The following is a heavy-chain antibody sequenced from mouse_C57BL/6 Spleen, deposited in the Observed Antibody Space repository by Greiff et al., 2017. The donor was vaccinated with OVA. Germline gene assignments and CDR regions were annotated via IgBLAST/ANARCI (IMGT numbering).Heavy chain of an antibody. CDR2: IYPGDGDT. V-gene: IGHV1-82*01. D-gene: IGHD4-1*01. CDR1: GYAFSSSW. J-gene: IGHJ3*01. CDR3: ASAWAWFAY. Sequence: QVQLKQSGPELVKPGASVKISCKASGYAFSSSWMNWVKQRPGKGLEWIGRIYPGDGDTNYNGKFKGKATLTADKSSSTAYMQLSSLTSEDSAVYFCASAWAWFAYWGQGTLVTVSA.